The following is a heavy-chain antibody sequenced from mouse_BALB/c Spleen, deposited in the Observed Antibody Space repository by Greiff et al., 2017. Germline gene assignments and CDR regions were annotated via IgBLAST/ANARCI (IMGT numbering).Heavy chain of an antibody. CDR3: ARKGRYDVGTWFAY. V-gene: IGHV2-2*02. CDR2: IWSGGST. CDR1: GFSLTSYG. J-gene: IGHJ3*01. Sequence: QVQLKESGPGLVQPSQSLSITCTVSGFSLTSYGVHWVRQSPGKGLEWLGVIWSGGSTDYNAAFISRLSIRKDNSKSQVFFKMNSLQANDTAIYYCARKGRYDVGTWFAYWGQGTLVTVSA. D-gene: IGHD2-14*01.